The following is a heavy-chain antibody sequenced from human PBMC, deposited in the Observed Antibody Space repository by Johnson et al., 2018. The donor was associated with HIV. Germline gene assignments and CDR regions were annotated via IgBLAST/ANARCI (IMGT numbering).Heavy chain of an antibody. V-gene: IGHV3-9*01. D-gene: IGHD2-2*01. CDR1: GFTFDDYA. CDR3: ARNGLVPAAKGVAFDI. J-gene: IGHJ3*02. Sequence: VQLVESGGGLVQPGRSLRLSCAASGFTFDDYAMHWVRQAPGKGLEWVSGISWNSGSIGYADSVKGRFTISRDNAKNSLYLKMNSLSAEDTAVYYCARNGLVPAAKGVAFDIWGQGTMVTGSS. CDR2: ISWNSGSI.